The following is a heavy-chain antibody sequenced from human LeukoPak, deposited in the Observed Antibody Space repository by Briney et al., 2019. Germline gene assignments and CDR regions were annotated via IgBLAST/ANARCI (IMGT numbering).Heavy chain of an antibody. V-gene: IGHV4-61*09. D-gene: IGHD6-13*01. J-gene: IGHJ3*02. CDR1: GGSISSGSYY. Sequence: SETLSLTCTVSGGSISSGSYYWSWIRQPAGKELEWIGHIYTTGRTSYNPSLKSRVTISVDTSKNQFSLKLSSVTAADTAVYYCARESSSSYAFDIWGQGTMVTVSS. CDR3: ARESSSSYAFDI. CDR2: IYTTGRT.